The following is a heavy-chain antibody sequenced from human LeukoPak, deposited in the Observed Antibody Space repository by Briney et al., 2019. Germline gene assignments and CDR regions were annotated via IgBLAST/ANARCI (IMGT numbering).Heavy chain of an antibody. Sequence: GGSLRLSCAASGFTFTTYAMSWVRQAPGEGLEWVSGISNSGDSTYYSDSLKGRFTISRDNSKNTLYLQMNSLRAEDTAVYYCATSSGSYLFDYWGQGTLVTVSS. CDR3: ATSSGSYLFDY. D-gene: IGHD1-26*01. CDR2: ISNSGDST. CDR1: GFTFTTYA. J-gene: IGHJ4*02. V-gene: IGHV3-23*01.